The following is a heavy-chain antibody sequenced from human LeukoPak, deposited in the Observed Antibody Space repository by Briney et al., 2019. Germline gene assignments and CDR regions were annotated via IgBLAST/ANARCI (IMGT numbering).Heavy chain of an antibody. V-gene: IGHV4-34*01. D-gene: IGHD3-3*01. CDR2: IIHGGSN. CDR3: ARGAAGLAVEWLSKTDYYYYMDV. CDR1: GGSFSGYY. Sequence: PSETLSLTCAVYGGSFSGYYWGWVRQPPGKGLGWVGEIIHGGSNNYNPSLKSRVTISVDTSKNQCSLKLSSVTAADTAVYYCARGAAGLAVEWLSKTDYYYYMDVWGKGTTVTVSS. J-gene: IGHJ6*03.